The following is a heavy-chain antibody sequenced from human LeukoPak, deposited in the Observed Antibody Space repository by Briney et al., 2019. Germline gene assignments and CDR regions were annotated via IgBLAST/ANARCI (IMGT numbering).Heavy chain of an antibody. CDR1: GFTFSSYT. V-gene: IGHV3-21*01. D-gene: IGHD4-11*01. Sequence: GGSLRLSCAASGFTFSSYTMNWVRQAPGKGLEWVSSITSSSTYIYYADSVKGRFTISRDNAKNSLYLQMNSLRAEDTAVYYCAREPPTVAYGMDVWGPGTTVTVSS. CDR2: ITSSSTYI. J-gene: IGHJ6*02. CDR3: AREPPTVAYGMDV.